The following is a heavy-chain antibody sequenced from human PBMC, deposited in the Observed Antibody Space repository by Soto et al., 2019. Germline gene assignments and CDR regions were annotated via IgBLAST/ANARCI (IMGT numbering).Heavy chain of an antibody. Sequence: PLETLPLTCTVSGGSISSYYWSWIRQPPGKGLEWIGEINHSGSTNYNPSLKSRVTISVDRSKNQFSLKLSSVTAADTAVYYCARVPSPWGQGTLVTVSS. J-gene: IGHJ5*02. CDR1: GGSISSYY. CDR3: ARVPSP. CDR2: INHSGST. V-gene: IGHV4-34*01.